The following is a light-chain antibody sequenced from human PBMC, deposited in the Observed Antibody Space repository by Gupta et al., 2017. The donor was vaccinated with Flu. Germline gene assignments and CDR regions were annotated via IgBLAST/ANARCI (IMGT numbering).Light chain of an antibody. Sequence: DIVMTQSPLSLPVTHGEPASISCRSSQSLLHRLGHHSLHWYLQKPGQSPHLLIYSGSNRASGVPDRFSGSGSGTDFTLKIRRVEAEDVGIYYCMHALEPPYIFGQGTKLEIK. CDR1: QSLLHRLGHHS. J-gene: IGKJ2*01. V-gene: IGKV2-28*01. CDR3: MHALEPPYI. CDR2: SGS.